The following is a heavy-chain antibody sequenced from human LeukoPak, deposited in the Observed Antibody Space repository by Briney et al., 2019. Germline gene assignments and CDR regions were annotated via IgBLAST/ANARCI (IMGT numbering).Heavy chain of an antibody. CDR2: IFGSGGSP. CDR3: GKTTVGYSSGQKPAWPVDY. V-gene: IGHV3-23*01. Sequence: QPGGSLRLSCAASGFIFGSHAMYWVRQAPGKGLEWVAGIFGSGGSPHYADPVKGRFTISRDNSRNTVYLQINSLRAEDTAVYYCGKTTVGYSSGQKPAWPVDYWGQGTLVTVSS. CDR1: GFIFGSHA. J-gene: IGHJ4*02. D-gene: IGHD5-18*01.